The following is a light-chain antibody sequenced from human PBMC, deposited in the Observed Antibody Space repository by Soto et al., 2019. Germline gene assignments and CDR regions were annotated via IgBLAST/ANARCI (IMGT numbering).Light chain of an antibody. CDR2: EVT. V-gene: IGLV2-14*01. CDR1: SSDVGGYNY. Sequence: QSALTQPPSVSGSPGQSITISCTGTSSDVGGYNYVSWFQQDPGEAPQLIIFEVTNRPSGVSDRFSGSKSDNTASLTISGLQAEDEADYYCSSYTTSSTGVFGGGTKVTVL. CDR3: SSYTTSSTGV. J-gene: IGLJ3*02.